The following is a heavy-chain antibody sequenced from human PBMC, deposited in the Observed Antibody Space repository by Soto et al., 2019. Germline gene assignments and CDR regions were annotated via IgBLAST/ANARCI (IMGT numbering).Heavy chain of an antibody. CDR3: AREPLWSGPLPLDAFDL. V-gene: IGHV3-53*01. CDR2: FLIGGDT. Sequence: GGSLRLSCAASGFVVADYYMSWVRQAPGKGLEWVAVFLIGGDTHYGESVKGRFTISRDNSKNTLYLQMNSLRAEDTAVYYCAREPLWSGPLPLDAFDLWGQGTMVTVSS. D-gene: IGHD3-3*01. CDR1: GFVVADYY. J-gene: IGHJ3*01.